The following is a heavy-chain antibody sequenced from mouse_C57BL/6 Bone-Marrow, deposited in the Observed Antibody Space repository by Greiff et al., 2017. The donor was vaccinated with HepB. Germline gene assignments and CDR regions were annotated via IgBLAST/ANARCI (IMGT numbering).Heavy chain of an antibody. J-gene: IGHJ1*03. CDR3: ARRYYYGSSPWYFDV. V-gene: IGHV1-81*01. Sequence: VKLQESGAELARPGASVKLSCKASGYTFTSYGISWVKQRTGQGLEWIGEIYPRSGNTYYNEKFKGKATLTADKSSSTAYMELRSLTSEDSAVYFCARRYYYGSSPWYFDVWGTGTTVTVSS. D-gene: IGHD1-1*01. CDR1: GYTFTSYG. CDR2: IYPRSGNT.